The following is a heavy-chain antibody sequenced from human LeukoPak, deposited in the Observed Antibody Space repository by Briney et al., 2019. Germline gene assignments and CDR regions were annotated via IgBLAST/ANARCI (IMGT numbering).Heavy chain of an antibody. CDR3: AREGSTSGTNWFDP. D-gene: IGHD3-10*01. CDR1: DYSITSDYY. J-gene: IGHJ5*01. CDR2: IYHSGST. V-gene: IGHV4-38-2*02. Sequence: SETLSLTCAVSDYSITSDYYWGWIRPPPGKGLEWIGSIYHSGSTYYNPSLKSRATISVDTSKNQFSLKLTSVTAADTAVYYCAREGSTSGTNWFDPWGQGTLVTVSS.